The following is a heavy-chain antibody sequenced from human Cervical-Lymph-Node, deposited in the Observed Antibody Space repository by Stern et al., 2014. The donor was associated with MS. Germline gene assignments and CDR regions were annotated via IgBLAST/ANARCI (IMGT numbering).Heavy chain of an antibody. D-gene: IGHD6-19*01. J-gene: IGHJ4*02. Sequence: EVQLVESGGGLVQPGGSLRLPCAASGFTFSSAAMSWVRQAPGKGREWVSVISGSGGSTYYADSVKGRFTISRDNSKNTLYLQMNSLRAEDTAVYYCAKDLGGIAVAELLDYWGQGTLVTVSS. V-gene: IGHV3-23*04. CDR1: GFTFSSAA. CDR3: AKDLGGIAVAELLDY. CDR2: ISGSGGST.